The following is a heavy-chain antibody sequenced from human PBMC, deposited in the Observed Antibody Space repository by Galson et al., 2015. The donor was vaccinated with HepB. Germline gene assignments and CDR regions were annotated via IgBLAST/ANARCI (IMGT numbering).Heavy chain of an antibody. CDR2: ISADNGKT. J-gene: IGHJ4*02. D-gene: IGHD2-15*01. CDR3: ARDDKSGMVALGADY. CDR1: GYPFTNYG. V-gene: IGHV1-18*01. Sequence: SVKVSCRASGYPFTNYGISWVRQAPGQGLEWMGWISADNGKTHYAQKFQGRVTMTTDISTDTAYMELRSLRSDDTAVYYRARDDKSGMVALGADYWGQGTLVSVSS.